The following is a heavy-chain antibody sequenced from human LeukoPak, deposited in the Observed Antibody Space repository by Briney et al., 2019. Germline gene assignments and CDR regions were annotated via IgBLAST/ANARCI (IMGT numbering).Heavy chain of an antibody. CDR1: GLTFSSTW. CDR3: ARVPYDSSGYYAGE. V-gene: IGHV3-7*01. Sequence: GGSLRLSCAASGLTFSSTWMNWVRQAPGKGLEWVANINPAGSQRDYVDSVKGRFTISRDNARNSVFLQMNSLRAEDTAVYYCARVPYDSSGYYAGEWGQGTLVTVSS. J-gene: IGHJ4*02. CDR2: INPAGSQR. D-gene: IGHD3-22*01.